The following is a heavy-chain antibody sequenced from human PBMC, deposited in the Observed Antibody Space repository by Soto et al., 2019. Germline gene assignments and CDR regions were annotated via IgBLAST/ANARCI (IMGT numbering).Heavy chain of an antibody. D-gene: IGHD5-18*01. V-gene: IGHV5-51*01. CDR1: GYSFTSYW. J-gene: IGHJ6*02. CDR3: ARHPVDTAMASGYYYYGMDV. Sequence: PRESLKISCKGSGYSFTSYWIGWVRQMPGKGLEWMGIIYPGDSDTRYSPSFQGQVTVSADKSISTAYLQWSSLKASDTAMYYCARHPVDTAMASGYYYYGMDVWGQGTTVTVSS. CDR2: IYPGDSDT.